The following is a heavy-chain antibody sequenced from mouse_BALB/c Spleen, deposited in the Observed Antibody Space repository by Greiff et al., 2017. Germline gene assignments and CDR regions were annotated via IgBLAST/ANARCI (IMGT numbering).Heavy chain of an antibody. CDR3: ARGGGNYEVDY. J-gene: IGHJ4*01. D-gene: IGHD2-1*01. CDR2: ILPGSGST. V-gene: IGHV1-9*01. Sequence: VQLQQSGAELMKPGASVKISCKATGYTFSSYWIEWVKQRPGHGLEWIGEILPGSGSTNYNEKFKGKATFTADTSSNTAYMQLSSLTSEDSAVYYCARGGGNYEVDYWGQGTSVTVSS. CDR1: GYTFSSYW.